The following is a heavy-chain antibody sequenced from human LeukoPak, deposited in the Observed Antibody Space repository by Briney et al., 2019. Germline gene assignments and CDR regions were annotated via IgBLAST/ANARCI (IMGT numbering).Heavy chain of an antibody. D-gene: IGHD6-13*01. J-gene: IGHJ4*02. CDR3: ARVRDSSSWYGGFDY. V-gene: IGHV3-33*01. CDR2: IWYDGSNK. Sequence: PGGSLRLSCAASGFTFSSYGMHWVRQAPGKGLEWVAVIWYDGSNKYYADSVKGRFTISRDNSKNTLYLQMNSLRAEDTAVYYCARVRDSSSWYGGFDYWGQGTLVTVSS. CDR1: GFTFSSYG.